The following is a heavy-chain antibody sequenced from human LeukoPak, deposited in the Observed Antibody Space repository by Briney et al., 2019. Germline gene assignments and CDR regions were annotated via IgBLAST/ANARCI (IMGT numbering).Heavy chain of an antibody. CDR3: ARAPSYYDILTGYWGYYYYYYMDV. D-gene: IGHD3-9*01. Sequence: SETLSLTCTVSGYSISSGYYWGWSRQPPGKGLEGIGSIYHSGSTYYNPSLKSRVTISVETSKNQFSLKLSSVTAADTAVYYCARAPSYYDILTGYWGYYYYYYMDVWGKGTTVTVSS. V-gene: IGHV4-38-2*02. J-gene: IGHJ6*03. CDR2: IYHSGST. CDR1: GYSISSGYY.